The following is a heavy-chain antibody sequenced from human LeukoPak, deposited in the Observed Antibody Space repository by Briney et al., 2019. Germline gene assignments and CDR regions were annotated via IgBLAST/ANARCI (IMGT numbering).Heavy chain of an antibody. V-gene: IGHV4-61*02. Sequence: SQTLSLTCTVSGGSISSGSYYWSWIRQPAGKGLEWIGRIYTSGSTNYNPSLKSRVTISVDTSKNQFSLKLSSVTAADTAVYYCARSSSTSSYAPETWHWFDPWGQGTLVTVSS. CDR2: IYTSGST. CDR1: GGSISSGSYY. J-gene: IGHJ5*02. CDR3: ARSSSTSSYAPETWHWFDP. D-gene: IGHD2-2*01.